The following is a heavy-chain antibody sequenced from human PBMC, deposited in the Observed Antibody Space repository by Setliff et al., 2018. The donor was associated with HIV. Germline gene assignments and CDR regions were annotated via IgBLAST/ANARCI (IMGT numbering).Heavy chain of an antibody. V-gene: IGHV4-39*07. Sequence: SETMSLTCTVSGGSISSSVYYWGWIRQPPGKGLEWIGSMSYTWSTSYNTSVKSRVTISVDTSKNRFSLRLSSATAADTAVYYCAIGTSGYPFDHWGQGALVTVSS. J-gene: IGHJ4*02. CDR2: MSYTWST. CDR1: GGSISSSVYY. CDR3: AIGTSGYPFDH. D-gene: IGHD3-22*01.